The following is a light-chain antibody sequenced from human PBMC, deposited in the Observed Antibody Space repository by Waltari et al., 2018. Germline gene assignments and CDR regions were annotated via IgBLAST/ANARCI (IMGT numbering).Light chain of an antibody. CDR3: QQYYSYFT. V-gene: IGKV1-5*01. Sequence: DIQMTQSPSTLSASVGDRVTMTCRASLSLGSLLAWYTQKPGKAPKILIYDASSLESGVPSRFSGSGSGTEFPLTINSLQPDDFATYSCQQYYSYFTFGGGAKVGSN. J-gene: IGKJ4*01. CDR2: DAS. CDR1: LSLGSL.